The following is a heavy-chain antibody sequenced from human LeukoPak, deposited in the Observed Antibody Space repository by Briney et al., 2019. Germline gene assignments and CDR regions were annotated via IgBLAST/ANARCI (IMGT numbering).Heavy chain of an antibody. V-gene: IGHV4-4*09. Sequence: PSETLSLTCTVSGGSISSYYWSWIRQPPGKGLEWIGYIYTSGSTNYNPSLKSRVTISVDASKNQFSLKLSSVTAADTAVYYCARRFGHNDYWGQGTLVTVSS. D-gene: IGHD3-10*01. CDR2: IYTSGST. CDR3: ARRFGHNDY. CDR1: GGSISSYY. J-gene: IGHJ4*02.